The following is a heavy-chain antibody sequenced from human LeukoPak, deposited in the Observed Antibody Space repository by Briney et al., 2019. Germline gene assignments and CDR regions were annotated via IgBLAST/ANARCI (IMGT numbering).Heavy chain of an antibody. Sequence: ASETLSLTCTVSGGSISSYYWSWIRQPPGKGLEWIGYIYYSGSTNYNPSLKSRVTISVGTSKNQFSLKLSSVTAADTAVYYCARLSYCGGDCYSFVDYWGQGTLVTVSS. CDR1: GGSISSYY. CDR2: IYYSGST. D-gene: IGHD2-21*02. CDR3: ARLSYCGGDCYSFVDY. V-gene: IGHV4-59*01. J-gene: IGHJ4*02.